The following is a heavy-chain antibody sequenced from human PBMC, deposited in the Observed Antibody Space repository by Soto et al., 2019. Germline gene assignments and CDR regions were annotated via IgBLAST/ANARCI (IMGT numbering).Heavy chain of an antibody. J-gene: IGHJ4*02. CDR1: GFTVSSNY. CDR2: IYSGGST. Sequence: GGSLRLSCAASGFTVSSNYMSWVRQAPGKGLEWVSVIYSGGSTYYADSVKGRFTISRDNSKNTLYLQMNSLRAEDTAVYYCARGYSSSWSLFDYWGQGTLVTVSS. CDR3: ARGYSSSWSLFDY. D-gene: IGHD6-13*01. V-gene: IGHV3-53*01.